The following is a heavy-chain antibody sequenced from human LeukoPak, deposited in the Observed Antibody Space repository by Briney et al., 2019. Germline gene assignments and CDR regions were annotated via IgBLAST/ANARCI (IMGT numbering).Heavy chain of an antibody. D-gene: IGHD6-19*01. CDR1: GGTFSSYA. Sequence: SVKVSCKASGGTFSSYAISWVRQAPGQGLEWMGGIIPIFGTANYAQKFQGRVTITADESTSTAYMELSSLRAVDTAVYYCAKDGAVAGTVFDYWGQGTLVTVSS. J-gene: IGHJ4*02. V-gene: IGHV1-69*01. CDR3: AKDGAVAGTVFDY. CDR2: IIPIFGTA.